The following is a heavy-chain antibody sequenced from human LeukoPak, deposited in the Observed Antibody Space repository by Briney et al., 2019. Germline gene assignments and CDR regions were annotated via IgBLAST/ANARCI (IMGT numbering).Heavy chain of an antibody. Sequence: GGSLRLSCAASGFTVSSNYMSWVRQAPGKGLEWVSVIYSGGSTYYADSVKGRFTISRDNSKNTLYLQMNSLRAEDTAVYYCARDRPEGSSWYDERMHYGMDVWGQGTTVTVSS. J-gene: IGHJ6*02. CDR1: GFTVSSNY. CDR3: ARDRPEGSSWYDERMHYGMDV. V-gene: IGHV3-53*01. D-gene: IGHD6-13*01. CDR2: IYSGGST.